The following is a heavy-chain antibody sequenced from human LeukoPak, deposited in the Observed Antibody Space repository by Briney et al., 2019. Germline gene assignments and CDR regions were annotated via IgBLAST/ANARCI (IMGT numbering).Heavy chain of an antibody. CDR2: INQDGSQT. CDR3: SAILYH. J-gene: IGHJ4*02. Sequence: GGSLRLSCVASGFTSGHIFTDYWMTWVRQVPGKGLEWVANINQDGSQTYYLDSVKARFTISRDNARESVSLQMNSLRAEDTAIYYCSAILYHWGQGTLVTVSS. D-gene: IGHD2-2*01. CDR1: GFTSGHIFTDYW. V-gene: IGHV3-7*01.